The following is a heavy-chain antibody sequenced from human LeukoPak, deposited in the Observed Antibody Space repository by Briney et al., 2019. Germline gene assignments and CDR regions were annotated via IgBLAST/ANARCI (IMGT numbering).Heavy chain of an antibody. D-gene: IGHD4-17*01. CDR3: AREDPQTTVPEGMDV. J-gene: IGHJ6*02. CDR2: ILYTGNT. V-gene: IGHV4-61*01. Sequence: PSETLSLTCTVSGYSISSGYYWGWIRQPPGKRLEWIGYILYTGNTNYNPSLKSRVTMSVDTSKNQFSLKLSSVTAADTAVYYCAREDPQTTVPEGMDVWGPGTTVTVSS. CDR1: GYSISSGYY.